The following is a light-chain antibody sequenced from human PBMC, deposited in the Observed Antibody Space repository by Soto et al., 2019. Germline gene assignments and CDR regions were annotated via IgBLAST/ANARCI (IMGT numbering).Light chain of an antibody. Sequence: EIVMTQSPATLSVSPGDRATLSCRASQSVGSNLAWYQQKAGQAPRLLIYDVSTRATGVPVRFGGSGSGTEFTLTISSLQSEYFAVYYCQQYNNWPPWITFGQGTRLEIK. CDR2: DVS. J-gene: IGKJ5*01. CDR3: QQYNNWPPWIT. V-gene: IGKV3-15*01. CDR1: QSVGSN.